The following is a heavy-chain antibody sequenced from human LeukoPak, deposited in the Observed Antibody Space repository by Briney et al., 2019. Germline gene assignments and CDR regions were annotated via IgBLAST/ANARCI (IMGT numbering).Heavy chain of an antibody. CDR3: ARDRVEYSSSSDAFDI. J-gene: IGHJ3*02. V-gene: IGHV3-7*01. CDR2: IKQDGSEK. D-gene: IGHD6-6*01. Sequence: GGSLRLSCAASGFTFSSYSMNWVRQAPGKGLEWVANIKQDGSEKYYVDSVKGRFTISRDNAKNSLYLQMNSLRAEDTAVYYCARDRVEYSSSSDAFDIWGQGTMVTVSS. CDR1: GFTFSSYS.